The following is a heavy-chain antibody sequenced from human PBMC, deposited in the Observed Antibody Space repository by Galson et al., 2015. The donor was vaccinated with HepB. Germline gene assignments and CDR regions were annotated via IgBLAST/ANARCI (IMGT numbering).Heavy chain of an antibody. CDR2: IKSKTDGGTT. J-gene: IGHJ4*02. CDR3: TTEGRIEWELLPFDY. D-gene: IGHD1-26*01. CDR1: GFTFSNAR. Sequence: SLRLSCAASGFTFSNARMSWVRQAPGKGLEWVGRIKSKTDGGTTDYAAPVKGRFTISRDDSKNTLYLQMNSLKTEDTAVYYCTTEGRIEWELLPFDYWGQGTLVTVSS. V-gene: IGHV3-15*01.